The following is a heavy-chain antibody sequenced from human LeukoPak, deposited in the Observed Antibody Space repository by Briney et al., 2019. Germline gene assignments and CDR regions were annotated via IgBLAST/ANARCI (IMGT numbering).Heavy chain of an antibody. J-gene: IGHJ4*02. Sequence: GASVKVSCKASGYTFTSYGISLVRQAPGQGLEWMGWISAYNGNTNYAQKLQGRVTMTTDTSTSTAYMELRSLRSDDTAVYYCARGHFDWLFTAFDYWGQGTLVTVSS. CDR3: ARGHFDWLFTAFDY. CDR1: GYTFTSYG. D-gene: IGHD3-9*01. V-gene: IGHV1-18*01. CDR2: ISAYNGNT.